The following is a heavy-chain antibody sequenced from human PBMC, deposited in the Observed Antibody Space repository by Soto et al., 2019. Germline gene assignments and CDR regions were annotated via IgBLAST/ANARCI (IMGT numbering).Heavy chain of an antibody. V-gene: IGHV4-30-2*01. J-gene: IGHJ4*01. CDR3: AREMSYYFDS. CDR2: IYHSGAT. CDR1: GDSVSRDGYS. Sequence: QVQLQESGSGLVKPSQTLVLTCTVSGDSVSRDGYSWSWLRQPPGKGLEWIGYIYHSGATYYNPSLKSQVTTSLDKSKNQFSLRLASVTAADTAVYYCAREMSYYFDSWGLGTLVTISS.